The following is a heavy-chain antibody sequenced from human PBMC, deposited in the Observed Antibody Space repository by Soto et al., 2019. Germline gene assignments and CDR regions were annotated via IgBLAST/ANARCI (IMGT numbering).Heavy chain of an antibody. CDR3: AKGKHPDY. Sequence: SETLSLTCAVYGGSFSCYYWSWIRQPPGKGLEWIGEIKHSGITNYNPSLKSRVTISADTSKNQFSLKLSSVTAADTAVYYCAKGKHPDYWGQGTLVTVSS. CDR2: IKHSGIT. V-gene: IGHV4-34*01. J-gene: IGHJ4*02. CDR1: GGSFSCYY.